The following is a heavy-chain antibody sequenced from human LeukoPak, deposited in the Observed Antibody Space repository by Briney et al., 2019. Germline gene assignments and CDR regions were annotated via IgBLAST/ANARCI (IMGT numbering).Heavy chain of an antibody. D-gene: IGHD1-1*01. CDR1: GFTFRDYA. CDR3: TRDLYWNDGSNAFDM. CDR2: IRSKAYGGTT. V-gene: IGHV3-49*04. Sequence: GGSLRLSCAASGFTFRDYALSWVRQAPGKGLEWVSIIRSKAYGGTTDYAASVKGRFTISRDDSKSIAYLQMNSQRTEDTALYYCTRDLYWNDGSNAFDMWGQGTVVTVSS. J-gene: IGHJ3*02.